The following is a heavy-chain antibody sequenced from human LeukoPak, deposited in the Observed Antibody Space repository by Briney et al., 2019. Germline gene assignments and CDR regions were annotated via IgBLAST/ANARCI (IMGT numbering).Heavy chain of an antibody. CDR1: GFTFTTYW. Sequence: PGGSLRLSCAASGFTFTTYWMSWVRQAPGKGLEWGANIKQDGSEKYYMDSGKGRFTLSRDNAKNSLYLQMNTLRAEDTAVYYCARNPGGGDYTSDFFDYWGQGTLVTVSS. CDR3: ARNPGGGDYTSDFFDY. D-gene: IGHD4-17*01. J-gene: IGHJ4*02. V-gene: IGHV3-7*01. CDR2: IKQDGSEK.